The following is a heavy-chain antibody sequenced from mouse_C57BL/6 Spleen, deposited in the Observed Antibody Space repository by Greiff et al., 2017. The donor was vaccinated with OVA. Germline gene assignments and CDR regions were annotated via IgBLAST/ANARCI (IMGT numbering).Heavy chain of an antibody. CDR3: ARSNPRITTVN. J-gene: IGHJ2*01. Sequence: QVQLQQPGAELVKPGASVKLSCKASGYTFTSYWMHWVKQRPGQGLEWIGMIHPNSGSTNYNEKFKSKATLTVDKSSSTAYMQLSSLTSEDSAVYYCARSNPRITTVNWGQGTTLTVSS. CDR1: GYTFTSYW. D-gene: IGHD1-1*01. V-gene: IGHV1-64*01. CDR2: IHPNSGST.